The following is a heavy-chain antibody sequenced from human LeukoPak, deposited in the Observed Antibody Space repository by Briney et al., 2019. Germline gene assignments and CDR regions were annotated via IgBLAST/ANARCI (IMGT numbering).Heavy chain of an antibody. Sequence: GGSLRLSCAASGFTFSTYSMNWVRQAPGKGLEWVSSISSSSSYIYYADSVQGRFTISRDNARNSLYLQMNSLRVEDTAVYCCAKVGHDSSGEDYWGQGTLVTVSS. CDR1: GFTFSTYS. CDR2: ISSSSSYI. CDR3: AKVGHDSSGEDY. D-gene: IGHD3-22*01. V-gene: IGHV3-21*04. J-gene: IGHJ4*02.